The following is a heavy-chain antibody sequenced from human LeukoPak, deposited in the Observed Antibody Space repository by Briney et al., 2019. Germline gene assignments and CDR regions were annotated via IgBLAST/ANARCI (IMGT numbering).Heavy chain of an antibody. V-gene: IGHV1-69*06. Sequence: GASVKVSCKASGGTFSRDAICWVRQAPGQGLEWMGEIIPMFGTTNYAQKFQGRVTITADKSTSTAYMELSSLRSEDTAVYYCARINVYYYASSDYYPYFDYWAQGTLVTVSS. J-gene: IGHJ4*02. CDR3: ARINVYYYASSDYYPYFDY. D-gene: IGHD3-22*01. CDR2: IIPMFGTT. CDR1: GGTFSRDA.